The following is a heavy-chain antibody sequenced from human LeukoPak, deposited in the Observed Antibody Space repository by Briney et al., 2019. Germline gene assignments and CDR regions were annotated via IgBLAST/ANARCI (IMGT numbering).Heavy chain of an antibody. CDR3: ARDRGYCSGGSCYSANFDY. J-gene: IGHJ4*02. V-gene: IGHV3-21*01. CDR2: ISSSSSYI. D-gene: IGHD2-15*01. CDR1: GFTFSSYS. Sequence: GGSLRLSCAASGFTFSSYSMNWVRQAPGKGLEWGSSISSSSSYIYYADSVKGRFTISRDNAKNSLYLQMNSLRAEDTAVYYCARDRGYCSGGSCYSANFDYWGQGTLVTVSS.